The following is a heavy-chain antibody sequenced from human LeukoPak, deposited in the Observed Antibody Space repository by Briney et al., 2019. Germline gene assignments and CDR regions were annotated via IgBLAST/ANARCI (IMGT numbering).Heavy chain of an antibody. V-gene: IGHV3-23*01. CDR1: GFTFNSYA. Sequence: GGSLRLSCAASGFTFNSYAMSWVRQAPGKGLEWVSGISGSGGSTYYADSVKGRFTISRDNSKNTLFLQMNNLRAEDTAVYYCARQARALRYFDWLLWGGAFDIWGQGTMVTVSS. J-gene: IGHJ3*02. CDR3: ARQARALRYFDWLLWGGAFDI. D-gene: IGHD3-9*01. CDR2: ISGSGGST.